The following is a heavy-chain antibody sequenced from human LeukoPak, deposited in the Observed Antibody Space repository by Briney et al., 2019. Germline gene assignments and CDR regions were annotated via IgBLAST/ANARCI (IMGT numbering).Heavy chain of an antibody. Sequence: PSETLSLTCSVSGGSISGYYWSWIRQPPGKGLEWIGYIYYTGSTNCNPSLKSRVSISVDTSKNQFSLNVSSVTAADTAVYYCARGSSRLSGYSSSWGQGTLVTVSS. CDR2: IYYTGST. J-gene: IGHJ4*02. V-gene: IGHV4-59*01. CDR3: ARGSSRLSGYSSS. CDR1: GGSISGYY. D-gene: IGHD5-18*01.